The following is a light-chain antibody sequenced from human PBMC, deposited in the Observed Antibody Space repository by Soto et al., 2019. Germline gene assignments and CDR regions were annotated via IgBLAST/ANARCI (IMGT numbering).Light chain of an antibody. CDR3: QQYSTYTPRT. CDR2: KAS. V-gene: IGKV1-5*03. CDR1: QSISIW. J-gene: IGKJ1*01. Sequence: EIQMTQSPSTLSATIGDRVTITCRASQSISIWLAWYQQKPGKAPKVLIYKASSLESGVPSRFSGSGSGTEFTLTISSLQPDDFATYYCQQYSTYTPRTFGQGAKVDI.